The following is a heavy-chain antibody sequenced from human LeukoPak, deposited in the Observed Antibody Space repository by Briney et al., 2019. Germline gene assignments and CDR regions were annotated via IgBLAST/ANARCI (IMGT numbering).Heavy chain of an antibody. J-gene: IGHJ4*02. CDR3: AKEQRIRHCSEGVCMEGYYFDS. D-gene: IGHD2-8*01. V-gene: IGHV3-23*01. CDR1: GFPFNMFA. Sequence: GGSLRLSCTGSGFPFNMFAMNWVRQAPGQGLEWVSGLSRGGGTTNYADSVKGRFTISRDTSKNMVFLQMNDLRPEDTAVYYCAKEQRIRHCSEGVCMEGYYFDSWGQGSLVTVSS. CDR2: LSRGGGTT.